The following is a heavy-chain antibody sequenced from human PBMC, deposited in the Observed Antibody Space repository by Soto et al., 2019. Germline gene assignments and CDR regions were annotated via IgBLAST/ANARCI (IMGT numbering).Heavy chain of an antibody. J-gene: IGHJ4*02. Sequence: SETLSLTCTVSGGSINSSSYHWAWIRQPPGKGLEWIGTIYYTGSTYHNPSLESPVSISVDTSKNQFSLKLTSVTAADPAVHSCARQGVASLGESLYLVDSWGQGTLVTVS. CDR2: IYYTGST. V-gene: IGHV4-39*01. CDR3: ARQGVASLGESLYLVDS. D-gene: IGHD3-10*01. CDR1: GGSINSSSYH.